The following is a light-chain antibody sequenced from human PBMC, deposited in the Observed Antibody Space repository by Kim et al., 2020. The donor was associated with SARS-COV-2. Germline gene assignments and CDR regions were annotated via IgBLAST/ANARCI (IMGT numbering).Light chain of an antibody. J-gene: IGKJ1*01. CDR2: GAS. Sequence: SPGERAHPSCRASQSVSSSYLAWYQQKPGQAPRLLIYGASSRATGIPDRFSGSGSGTDFTLTISRLEPEDFAVYYCQQYGSSGWTFGQGTKVDIK. CDR3: QQYGSSGWT. V-gene: IGKV3-20*01. CDR1: QSVSSSY.